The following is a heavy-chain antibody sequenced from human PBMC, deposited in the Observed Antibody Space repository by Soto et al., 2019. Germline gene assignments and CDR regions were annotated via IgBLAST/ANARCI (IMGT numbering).Heavy chain of an antibody. CDR1: GYTFTSYG. CDR3: ARGPISGSGSYYSDY. V-gene: IGHV1-18*01. D-gene: IGHD3-10*01. CDR2: ISAYNGNT. J-gene: IGHJ4*02. Sequence: ASVKVSCKASGYTFTSYGISWVRQAPGQGLEWMGWISAYNGNTNYAQKLKGRVTMTTDTSTSTAYMELRSLIYDDTAVYYCARGPISGSGSYYSDYWGQGTLVTVSS.